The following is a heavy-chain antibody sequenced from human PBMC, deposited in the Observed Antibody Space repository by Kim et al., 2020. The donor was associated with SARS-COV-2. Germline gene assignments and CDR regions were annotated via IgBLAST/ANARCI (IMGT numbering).Heavy chain of an antibody. D-gene: IGHD3-16*01. Sequence: TYYADSVKGRFTISRDNSKNTLYLQMNSLRAEDTAVYYCARDGGYAFQHWGQGTLVTVSS. V-gene: IGHV3-66*01. CDR2: T. J-gene: IGHJ1*01. CDR3: ARDGGYAFQH.